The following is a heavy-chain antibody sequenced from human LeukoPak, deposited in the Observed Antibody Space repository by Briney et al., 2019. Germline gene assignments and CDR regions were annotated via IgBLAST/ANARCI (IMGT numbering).Heavy chain of an antibody. J-gene: IGHJ4*02. Sequence: GRSLRLSCAASGFTFDDYAMHWVRQAPGKGLEWVSGISWNSGTIGYADSVKGRFTISRDNAKNSLYLQMNSLRAEDTALYYCAKDRAGIALAVQYWGQGTLVTVSS. CDR1: GFTFDDYA. V-gene: IGHV3-9*01. CDR3: AKDRAGIALAVQY. CDR2: ISWNSGTI. D-gene: IGHD6-19*01.